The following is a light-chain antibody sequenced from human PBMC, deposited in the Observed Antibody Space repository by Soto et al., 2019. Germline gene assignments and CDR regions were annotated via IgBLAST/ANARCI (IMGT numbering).Light chain of an antibody. V-gene: IGKV3-15*01. CDR2: GAS. J-gene: IGKJ1*01. CDR1: QSVGSN. Sequence: EIVMTQSPATLSVSPGERATLSCRASQSVGSNLAWYQQKPGQAPRLLIYGASTRATGIPARFSGSGSGTAFTLTLSSLQSEDFAIYFCQQYNNWPPDRTFGQGTKVEIK. CDR3: QQYNNWPPDRT.